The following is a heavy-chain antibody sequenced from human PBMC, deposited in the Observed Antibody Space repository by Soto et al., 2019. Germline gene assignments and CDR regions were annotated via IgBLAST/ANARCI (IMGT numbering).Heavy chain of an antibody. CDR1: GFTFSNSW. D-gene: IGHD3-22*01. Sequence: GGSLRLSCVGSGFTFSNSWINWLRQAPGKGLESGGAILGETRGGRTEFAALVNGRLAISRDDSRYLVYIEMISLTVEYTAVFSCSSDSHRDMNVVRFVNWGHGTLVTVSS. V-gene: IGHV3-15*07. CDR3: SSDSHRDMNVVRFVN. CDR2: ILGETRGGRT. J-gene: IGHJ4*01.